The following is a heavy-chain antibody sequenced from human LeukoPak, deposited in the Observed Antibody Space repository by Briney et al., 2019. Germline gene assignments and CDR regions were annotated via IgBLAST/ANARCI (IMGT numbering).Heavy chain of an antibody. V-gene: IGHV3-21*01. D-gene: IGHD2-15*01. CDR2: ISSSSSYI. Sequence: SGGSLRLSCAASGFTFSSYSMNWVRQAPGKGLEWVSSISSSSSYIYYADSVKGRFTISRDNAKNSLYLQMNSLRAEDTAVYYCARAMWYVPGSPGRTYYMDVWGKGTTVTVSS. CDR3: ARAMWYVPGSPGRTYYMDV. CDR1: GFTFSSYS. J-gene: IGHJ6*03.